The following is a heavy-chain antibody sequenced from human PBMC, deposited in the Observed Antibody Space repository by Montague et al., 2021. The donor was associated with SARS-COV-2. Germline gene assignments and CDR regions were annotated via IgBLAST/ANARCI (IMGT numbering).Heavy chain of an antibody. D-gene: IGHD4-17*01. CDR2: ISYDGSNK. CDR3: AKVHFGDYTWFDP. V-gene: IGHV3-30*18. CDR1: GFTFSRYG. Sequence: SLRLSCAASGFTFSRYGMRWVRQAPGKGLEWVAVISYDGSNKYYXDSVKGRFTISRDNSKSTLYLQMNSLRAEDTAVYFCAKVHFGDYTWFDPWGQGTLVTVSS. J-gene: IGHJ5*02.